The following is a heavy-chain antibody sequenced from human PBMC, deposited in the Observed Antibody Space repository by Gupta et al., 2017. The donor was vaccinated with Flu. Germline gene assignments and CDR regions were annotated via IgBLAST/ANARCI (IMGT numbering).Heavy chain of an antibody. J-gene: IGHJ3*02. Sequence: KGLELSCSFSYSGNPYYNPSLKVRDTTSVDTSKNQFSLKLSSVTAADTAVYFCVRHWGHAEMAKSCPPAFDIWGQGTMVTVSS. CDR3: VRHWGHAEMAKSCPPAFDI. CDR2: FSYSGNP. D-gene: IGHD3-16*01. V-gene: IGHV4-39*01.